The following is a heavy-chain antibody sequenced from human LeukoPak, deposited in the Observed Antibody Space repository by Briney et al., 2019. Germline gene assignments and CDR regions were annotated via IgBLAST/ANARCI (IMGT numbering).Heavy chain of an antibody. V-gene: IGHV4-61*08. CDR3: AREDSVVVPYWYFDL. Sequence: SETLSLTCTVSGGSISSGDYYWSWIRQPPGKGLEWIGYIYYSGSTNYNPSLKSRVTISVDTSKNQFSLKLSSVTAADTAVYYCAREDSVVVPYWYFDLWGRGTLVTVSS. D-gene: IGHD2-15*01. CDR2: IYYSGST. CDR1: GGSISSGDYY. J-gene: IGHJ2*01.